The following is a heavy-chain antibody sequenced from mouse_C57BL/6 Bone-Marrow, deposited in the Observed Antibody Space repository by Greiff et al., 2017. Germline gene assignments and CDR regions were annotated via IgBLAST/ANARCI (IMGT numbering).Heavy chain of an antibody. Sequence: QVQLQQPGPELVRPGTSVKLSCKASGYTFTSYWMHWVKQRPGQGLEWIGVIDPSDSYTNYNQKFKGKATLTEDPSSSTAYMQLSSLTSEDSEVCYCARGFAYWGQGTLVTVSA. V-gene: IGHV1-59*01. CDR2: IDPSDSYT. J-gene: IGHJ3*01. CDR1: GYTFTSYW. CDR3: ARGFAY.